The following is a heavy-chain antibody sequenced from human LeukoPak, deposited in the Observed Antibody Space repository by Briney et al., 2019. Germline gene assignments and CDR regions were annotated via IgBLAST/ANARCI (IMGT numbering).Heavy chain of an antibody. V-gene: IGHV4-38-2*01. CDR3: ARAGYYGSGSYYGMDV. CDR1: GYSISSGYY. Sequence: PSETLSLTCAVSGYSISSGYYWGWIRPPPGKGLEWIGSIYHSGSTYYNPSLKSRVTISVDTSKNQFSLKLSSVTAADTAVYYCARAGYYGSGSYYGMDVWGKGTTVTVSS. CDR2: IYHSGST. J-gene: IGHJ6*04. D-gene: IGHD3-10*01.